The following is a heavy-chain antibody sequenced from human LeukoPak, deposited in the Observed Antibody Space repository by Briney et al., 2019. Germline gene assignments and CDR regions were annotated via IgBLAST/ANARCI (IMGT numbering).Heavy chain of an antibody. CDR3: AKTTSPDDVRWPYFDC. CDR1: GFVVSATS. CDR2: IYSGNT. D-gene: IGHD1-14*01. J-gene: IGHJ4*02. V-gene: IGHV3-53*04. Sequence: GGSLRFSCAASGFVVSATSMSWVRQPPGKGLEWVSIIYSGNTRYADSVKGRFTISRHDSENTVSLQMNSLLLEDTAVYFCAKTTSPDDVRWPYFDCWGQGILVTVSS.